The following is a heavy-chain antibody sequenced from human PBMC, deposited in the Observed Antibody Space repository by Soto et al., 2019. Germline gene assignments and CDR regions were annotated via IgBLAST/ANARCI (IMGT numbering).Heavy chain of an antibody. CDR3: ASQAIGYCSSTSCYAISGFDY. D-gene: IGHD2-2*01. CDR1: GGSISSYY. V-gene: IGHV4-59*08. CDR2: IYYSGST. Sequence: SETLSLTCTVSGGSISSYYWSWIRQPPGKGLEWIGYIYYSGSTNYNPSLKSRVTITRDTSASTAYMELSSLRSEDTAVYYCASQAIGYCSSTSCYAISGFDYWGQGTLVTVSS. J-gene: IGHJ4*02.